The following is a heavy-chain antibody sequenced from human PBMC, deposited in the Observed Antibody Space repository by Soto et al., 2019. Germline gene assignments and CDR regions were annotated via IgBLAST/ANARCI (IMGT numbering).Heavy chain of an antibody. Sequence: GGSLRLSCAASGFTFSSYGMHWVRQAPGKGLEWVAVISYNGSNKYYADSVKGRFTISRDNSKNTLYLQMNSLRAEDTAVYYCAKAYGSGSYYGTGWFDPWGQGTLVTVSS. J-gene: IGHJ5*02. CDR2: ISYNGSNK. V-gene: IGHV3-30*18. CDR3: AKAYGSGSYYGTGWFDP. D-gene: IGHD3-10*01. CDR1: GFTFSSYG.